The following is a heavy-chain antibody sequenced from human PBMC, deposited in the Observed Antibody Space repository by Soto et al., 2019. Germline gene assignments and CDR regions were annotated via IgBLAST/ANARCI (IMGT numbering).Heavy chain of an antibody. D-gene: IGHD2-2*01. V-gene: IGHV5-51*01. CDR1: GYSFTNYW. CDR3: AAINDAFYY. Sequence: GESLKISCKASGYSFTNYWIGWVRQMPGKGLEWMGNIYPGDSDTTFSPSFQGQVTISADKSLSTAYLLWSGLKASDSAMYYCAAINDAFYYWGQGTLVTVSS. CDR2: IYPGDSDT. J-gene: IGHJ4*02.